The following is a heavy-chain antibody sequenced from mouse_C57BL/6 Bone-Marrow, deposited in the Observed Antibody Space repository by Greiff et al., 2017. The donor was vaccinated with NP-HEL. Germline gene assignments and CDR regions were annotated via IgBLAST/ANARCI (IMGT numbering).Heavy chain of an antibody. Sequence: QVQLQQSGAELARPGASVKMSCKASGYTFTSYTMHWVKQRPGQGLEWIGYINPSSGYTKYNQKFKDKATLTADKSSSTAYMQLSSLTSEDSAVYYCAPTYYDYDRMAYWGQGTLVTVSA. CDR1: GYTFTSYT. V-gene: IGHV1-4*01. CDR2: INPSSGYT. CDR3: APTYYDYDRMAY. D-gene: IGHD2-4*01. J-gene: IGHJ3*01.